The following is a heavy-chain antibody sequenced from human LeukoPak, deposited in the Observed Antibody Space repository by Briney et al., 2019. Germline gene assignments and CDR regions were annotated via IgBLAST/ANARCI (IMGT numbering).Heavy chain of an antibody. D-gene: IGHD6-19*01. Sequence: SETLSLTCAVYGGSFSGYYWSWIRQPPGKGLEWIGVINHSGSTNYNPSLKSRVTISVDTSKNQFSLKLSSVTAADTAVYYCARQWLVTYYFDYWGQGTLVTVSS. V-gene: IGHV4-34*01. CDR2: INHSGST. J-gene: IGHJ4*02. CDR3: ARQWLVTYYFDY. CDR1: GGSFSGYY.